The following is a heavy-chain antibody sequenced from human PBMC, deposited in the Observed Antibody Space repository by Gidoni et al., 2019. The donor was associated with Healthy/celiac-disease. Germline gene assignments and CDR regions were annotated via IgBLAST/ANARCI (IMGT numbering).Heavy chain of an antibody. Sequence: VQLVESGGGVVQPGRSLRLSCAASGFTFSSYAMHWVRQAPGKGLEWVAVISYDGSNKYYADSVKGRFTISRDNSKNTLYLQMNSLRAEDTAVYYCARGSMVRGVISYPDYWGQGTLVTVSS. V-gene: IGHV3-30-3*01. CDR2: ISYDGSNK. J-gene: IGHJ4*02. CDR3: ARGSMVRGVISYPDY. CDR1: GFTFSSYA. D-gene: IGHD3-10*01.